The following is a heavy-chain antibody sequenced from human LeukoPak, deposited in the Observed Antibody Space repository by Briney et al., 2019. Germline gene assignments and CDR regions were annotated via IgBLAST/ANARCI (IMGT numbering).Heavy chain of an antibody. CDR1: GYTFTSYG. D-gene: IGHD3-9*01. J-gene: IGHJ4*02. V-gene: IGHV1-2*06. CDR3: ARDRAYYDIHY. CDR2: INPNSGGT. Sequence: GASVKVSCKASGYTFTSYGISWVRQAPGQGLEWMGRINPNSGGTNYAQKFQGRVTMTRDTSISTAYMELSRLRSDDTAVYYCARDRAYYDIHYWGQGTLVTVSS.